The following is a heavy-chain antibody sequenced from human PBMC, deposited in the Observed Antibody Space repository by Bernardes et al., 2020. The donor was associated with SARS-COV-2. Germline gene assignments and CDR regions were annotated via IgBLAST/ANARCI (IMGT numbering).Heavy chain of an antibody. D-gene: IGHD2-15*01. CDR3: ARYCTDTSCYSRYYYGMDV. Sequence: GGSLRLSCAASGFTFSSYALTWVRQAPGKGLEWVSVISGSGCITHYADSVKGRFTISRDNSKNTLYLQMDSLRAEDTAVYYCARYCTDTSCYSRYYYGMDVWGQGTTVTVSS. CDR2: ISGSGCIT. V-gene: IGHV3-23*01. J-gene: IGHJ6*02. CDR1: GFTFSSYA.